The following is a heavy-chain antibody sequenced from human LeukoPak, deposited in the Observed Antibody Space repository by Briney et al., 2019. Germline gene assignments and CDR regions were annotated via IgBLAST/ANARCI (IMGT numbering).Heavy chain of an antibody. CDR3: ARVGVGYDFWSGYYPKYNWFDP. V-gene: IGHV4-59*01. Sequence: PSEPLSLTCTVSGGSISSYYWSWIRQPPGMGLEWIGYIYYSGSTNYNPSLKSRVTISVDTSKNQFSLKLSSVTAADTAVYYCARVGVGYDFWSGYYPKYNWFDPWGQGTLVTVSS. D-gene: IGHD3-3*01. CDR2: IYYSGST. CDR1: GGSISSYY. J-gene: IGHJ5*02.